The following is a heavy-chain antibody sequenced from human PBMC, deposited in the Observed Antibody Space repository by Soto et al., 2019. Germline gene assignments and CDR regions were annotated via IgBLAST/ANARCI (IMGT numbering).Heavy chain of an antibody. Sequence: QVQLQESGPGLVKPSETLSLTCTVSGGSVSSGSYYWSWIRQPPGKGLEWIGYIYYSGSTNYNPSLKSRGTLSVDTSKNQFSLKLSSVTAADTAVYYCARGVILNWFDPWGQGTLVTVSS. CDR3: ARGVILNWFDP. J-gene: IGHJ5*02. CDR2: IYYSGST. CDR1: GGSVSSGSYY. V-gene: IGHV4-61*01. D-gene: IGHD3-10*01.